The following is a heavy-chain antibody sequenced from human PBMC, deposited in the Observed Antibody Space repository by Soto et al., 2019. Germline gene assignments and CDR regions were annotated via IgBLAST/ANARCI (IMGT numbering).Heavy chain of an antibody. V-gene: IGHV4-31*03. D-gene: IGHD3-10*01. J-gene: IGHJ4*02. CDR3: ARGVTMVRGVGLFYFDY. CDR2: MYYSGST. CDR1: GGSISSGGYY. Sequence: QVQLQESGPGLVKPSQTLSLTCTVSGGSISSGGYYWSWIRQHPGKGLEWIGYMYYSGSTYYKPSLKSRITISVDTSKKKFSLKLSSVTAADTAVYYCARGVTMVRGVGLFYFDYWGQGTLVTVSS.